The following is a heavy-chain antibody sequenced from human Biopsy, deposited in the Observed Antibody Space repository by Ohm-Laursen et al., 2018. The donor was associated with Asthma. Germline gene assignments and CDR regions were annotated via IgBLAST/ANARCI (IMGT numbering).Heavy chain of an antibody. V-gene: IGHV1-18*01. CDR1: GYTFNSAG. CDR3: ARAVDYSHYYGIDV. Sequence: ASVKVSCKTSGYTFNSAGITWVLQAPGQGLEWMGWISVYNGNTKVAQKLQDRVTMITDTSTSTAYMELRSLRSDDTAVYFCARAVDYSHYYGIDVWGQGTTVTV. D-gene: IGHD3-10*01. CDR2: ISVYNGNT. J-gene: IGHJ6*02.